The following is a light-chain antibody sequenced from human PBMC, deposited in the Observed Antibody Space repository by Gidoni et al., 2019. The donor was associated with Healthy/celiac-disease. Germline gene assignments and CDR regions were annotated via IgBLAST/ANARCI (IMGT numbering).Light chain of an antibody. Sequence: DIVLPQSPATLSLSPGERATLSCRASQSVSSSLAWYQQKPGQAPRLLIYDASNRATGIPARFSGSGSGTDFTLTISSLEPEDFAVYYCQQRSNWPSFTFGPGAKVDIK. CDR2: DAS. CDR1: QSVSSS. V-gene: IGKV3-11*01. J-gene: IGKJ3*01. CDR3: QQRSNWPSFT.